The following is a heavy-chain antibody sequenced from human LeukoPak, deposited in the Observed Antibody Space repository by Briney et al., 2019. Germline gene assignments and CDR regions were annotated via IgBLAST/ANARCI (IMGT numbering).Heavy chain of an antibody. CDR3: ARHRDFDSTGYYYPLFDY. CDR1: GYTFTGYY. CDR2: INANHGGK. Sequence: ASVKVSCKASGYTFTGYYLRWVRQAPGQGLEWMGWINANHGGKNYAQQFQGRVTMTRDTSISTAYMELSRLRSDDAAVYYCARHRDFDSTGYYYPLFDYWGQGTLVTVSS. D-gene: IGHD3-22*01. J-gene: IGHJ4*02. V-gene: IGHV1-2*02.